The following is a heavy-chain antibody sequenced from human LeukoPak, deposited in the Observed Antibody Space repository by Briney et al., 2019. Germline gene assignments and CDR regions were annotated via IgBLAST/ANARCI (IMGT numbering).Heavy chain of an antibody. V-gene: IGHV5-51*01. CDR2: IYPGDSDT. J-gene: IGHJ4*02. D-gene: IGHD5-18*01. Sequence: KPGESLKISCKGSGYSFTNYWIGWVRQMPGKGLEWMGIIYPGDSDTRYSPSFQGLVTISADKSTSTTYLQWSSLKASGTAMYYCARRGYSFGYDYWGQGTLVTVSS. CDR1: GYSFTNYW. CDR3: ARRGYSFGYDY.